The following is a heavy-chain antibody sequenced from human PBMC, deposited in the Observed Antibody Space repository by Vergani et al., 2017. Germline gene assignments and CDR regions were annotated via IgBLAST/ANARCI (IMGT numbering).Heavy chain of an antibody. J-gene: IGHJ5*02. V-gene: IGHV3-33*01. Sequence: QVQLVESGGGVVQPGRSLRLSCAASGFTFNQYGMHWVRQAPGKGLEWVAVTWYDGNNKKYGDSVKGRFTISRDNSKSTMYLQMNSLRDEDTGVYYCARDLRLLYNRFDPWGQGTLVTVSS. CDR2: TWYDGNNK. CDR3: ARDLRLLYNRFDP. CDR1: GFTFNQYG. D-gene: IGHD1-14*01.